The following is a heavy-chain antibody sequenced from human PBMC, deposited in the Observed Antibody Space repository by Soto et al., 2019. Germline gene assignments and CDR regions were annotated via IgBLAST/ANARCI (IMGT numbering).Heavy chain of an antibody. V-gene: IGHV3-74*03. CDR2: MTGDGRTT. J-gene: IGHJ4*01. CDR3: ATAEVDY. Sequence: GGSLRLSCAASGFTFGDYRMHWVRQPPGKGPEWVSRMTGDGRTTQYADSVKGRFTASRDNAKSTLYLQMNSLRAEDTAVYYCATAEVDYWGPGTLVTVSS. CDR1: GFTFGDYR.